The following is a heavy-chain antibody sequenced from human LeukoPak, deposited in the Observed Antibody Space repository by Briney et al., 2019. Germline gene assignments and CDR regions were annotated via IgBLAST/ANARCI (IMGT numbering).Heavy chain of an antibody. CDR3: ARHLITMVRGVILGRWFDP. CDR2: ISSSGSTI. Sequence: GGSLRLSCAASGFTFSDYYMSWIRQAPGKGLEWVSYISSSGSTIYYADSVKGRFTISRDNAKNSLYLQMNSLRAEDTAVYYCARHLITMVRGVILGRWFDPWGQGTTVTVSS. J-gene: IGHJ5*01. V-gene: IGHV3-11*01. D-gene: IGHD3-10*01. CDR1: GFTFSDYY.